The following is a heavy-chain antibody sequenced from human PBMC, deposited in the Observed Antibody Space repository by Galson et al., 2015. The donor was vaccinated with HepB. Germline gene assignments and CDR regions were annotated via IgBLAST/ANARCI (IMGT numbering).Heavy chain of an antibody. D-gene: IGHD2-2*01. CDR2: INPNSGGT. CDR3: ARGEGCSSTSCSKHFDY. J-gene: IGHJ4*02. Sequence: SVKVSCKASGYTFTGYYMHWVRQAPGQGLEWMGWINPNSGGTNYAQKFQGRVTMTRDTSISTAYMELSRLRSDDTAVYYCARGEGCSSTSCSKHFDYWGQGTLVTVSS. CDR1: GYTFTGYY. V-gene: IGHV1-2*02.